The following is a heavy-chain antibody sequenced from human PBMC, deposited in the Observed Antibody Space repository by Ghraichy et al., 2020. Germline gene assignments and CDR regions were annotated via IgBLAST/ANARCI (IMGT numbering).Heavy chain of an antibody. CDR1: GGSFSGYY. CDR3: ARELIAARPMLDY. V-gene: IGHV4-34*01. D-gene: IGHD6-6*01. Sequence: SETLSLTCAVYGGSFSGYYWSWIRQPPGKGLEWIGEINHSGSTNYNPSLKSRVTISVDTSKNQFSLKLSSVTAADTAVYYCARELIAARPMLDYWGQGTLVTVSS. CDR2: INHSGST. J-gene: IGHJ4*02.